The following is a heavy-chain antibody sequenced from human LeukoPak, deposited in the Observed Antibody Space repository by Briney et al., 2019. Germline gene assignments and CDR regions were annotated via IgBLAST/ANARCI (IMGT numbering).Heavy chain of an antibody. CDR2: ISYIGYT. CDR3: ARGRNDNGGMFFDS. D-gene: IGHD4-23*01. CDR1: GGSIRSFY. Sequence: MPSETLSLTCTVSGGSIRSFYWSWIRQAPGRGLEWIGFISYIGYTSYSPSLKSRVAISVDTSRSQFSLRLSSMTAADTAIYYCARGRNDNGGMFFDSWAQGTLVTVSS. J-gene: IGHJ4*02. V-gene: IGHV4-59*01.